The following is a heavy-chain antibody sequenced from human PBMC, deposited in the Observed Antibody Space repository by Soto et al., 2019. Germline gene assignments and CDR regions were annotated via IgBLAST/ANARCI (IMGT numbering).Heavy chain of an antibody. D-gene: IGHD2-15*01. CDR3: TTGFDKDYYYYGMDV. J-gene: IGHJ6*02. V-gene: IGHV3-15*07. Sequence: GGSLRLSCAASGFTFSNAWMNWVRQAPGKGLEWVGRIKSKTDGGTTDYAAPVKGRFTISRDDSKNTLYLQMNSLKTEDTAVYYCTTGFDKDYYYYGMDVWGQGTTVTVSS. CDR2: IKSKTDGGTT. CDR1: GFTFSNAW.